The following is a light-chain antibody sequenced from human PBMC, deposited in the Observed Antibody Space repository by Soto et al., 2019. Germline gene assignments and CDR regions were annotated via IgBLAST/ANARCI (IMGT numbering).Light chain of an antibody. CDR1: QSVSSY. Sequence: EIVLTQSPATLSLSPWERATLSCRASQSVSSYLAWYQQKPGQAPRLLIYDASNRATGIPSRFSGSGSGTDFTLTISSLEPEDFAVYYCQQRRNWPPFTFGQGTRLEIK. J-gene: IGKJ5*01. CDR3: QQRRNWPPFT. V-gene: IGKV3-11*01. CDR2: DAS.